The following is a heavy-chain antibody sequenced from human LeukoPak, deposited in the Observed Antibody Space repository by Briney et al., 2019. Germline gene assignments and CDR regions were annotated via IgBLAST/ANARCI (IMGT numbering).Heavy chain of an antibody. CDR2: MKQDGSEK. J-gene: IGHJ3*02. V-gene: IGHV3-7*03. Sequence: GESLRLSCVASGFTFSSYWMSWVRQAPGRGLEGVAYMKQDGSEKYYVDSVKGRFTIFRNNAMNSLYLQMNSLRAEDTAVYYCARVSHQWEAFDIWGQGTMVTVSS. D-gene: IGHD1-26*01. CDR1: GFTFSSYW. CDR3: ARVSHQWEAFDI.